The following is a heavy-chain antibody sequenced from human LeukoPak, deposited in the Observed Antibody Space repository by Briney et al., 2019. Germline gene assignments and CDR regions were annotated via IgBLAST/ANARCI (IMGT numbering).Heavy chain of an antibody. CDR1: GFTFTNFA. CDR2: IRASGSDT. J-gene: IGHJ4*02. D-gene: IGHD1-1*01. V-gene: IGHV3-23*01. Sequence: GGSLRLSCAASGFTFTNFAMTWVRQAPGKGLEWVPTIRASGSDTYYADSVKGRFIISRDDSKNTLYLQMSSLRAEDTAVYYCARTANFDYWGQGTLVTVSS. CDR3: ARTANFDY.